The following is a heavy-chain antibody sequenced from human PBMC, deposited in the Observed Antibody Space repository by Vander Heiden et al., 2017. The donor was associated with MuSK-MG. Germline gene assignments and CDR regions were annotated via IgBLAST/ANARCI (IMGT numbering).Heavy chain of an antibody. CDR3: VGRGYCSGGSCYLDY. Sequence: EVQLVESGGGLVQPGGSLRPSCSPSGFTSGSYAMHWVRQAPGKGLEYVSAISSNGGSTYYADSVKGRFTISRDNSKNTLYLQMSSLRAEDTAVYYCVGRGYCSGGSCYLDYWGQGTLVTVSS. J-gene: IGHJ4*02. D-gene: IGHD2-15*01. CDR2: ISSNGGST. CDR1: GFTSGSYA. V-gene: IGHV3-64D*06.